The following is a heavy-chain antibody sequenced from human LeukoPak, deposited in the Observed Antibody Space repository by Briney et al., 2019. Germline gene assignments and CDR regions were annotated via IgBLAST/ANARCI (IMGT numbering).Heavy chain of an antibody. CDR2: ISSTSGYI. D-gene: IGHD1/OR15-1a*01. CDR1: GFTFSGYW. CDR3: ARGRTTTWNSDLGRKNYYYYYMDV. J-gene: IGHJ6*03. V-gene: IGHV3-21*01. Sequence: PGGSLRLSCAASGFTFSGYWMSWVRQAPGKGLEWVSSISSTSGYIYYADSVKGRFTISRDKAKNSLFLQMNSLRAEDTAVYYCARGRTTTWNSDLGRKNYYYYYMDVWGNGTTVTVSS.